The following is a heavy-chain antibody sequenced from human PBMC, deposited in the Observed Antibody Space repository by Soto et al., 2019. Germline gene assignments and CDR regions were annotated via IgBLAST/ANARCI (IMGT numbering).Heavy chain of an antibody. CDR1: GYSFTSYW. Sequence: PGESLKISCKGSGYSFTSYWISWVRQMPGKGLEWVGRIDPSDSYTNYSPSFQGHVTISADKSISTAYLQWSSLKASDTAMYYCARHGGQGQQRLMGDWFDPWGQGTLVTVSS. D-gene: IGHD6-25*01. CDR2: IDPSDSYT. CDR3: ARHGGQGQQRLMGDWFDP. V-gene: IGHV5-10-1*01. J-gene: IGHJ5*02.